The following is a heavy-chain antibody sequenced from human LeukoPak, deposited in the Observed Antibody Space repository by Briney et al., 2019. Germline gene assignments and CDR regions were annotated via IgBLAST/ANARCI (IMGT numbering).Heavy chain of an antibody. V-gene: IGHV1-8*01. CDR1: RYTFTSYD. Sequence: ASVKVSCKASRYTFTSYDINWVRQATGQGLEWMGWMNPNSGNTGYAQKFQGRVTMTRNTSISTAYMELSSLRSEDTAVYYCARGVLGHSSYYFDYWGQGTLVTVSS. CDR3: ARGVLGHSSYYFDY. J-gene: IGHJ4*02. D-gene: IGHD2-8*02. CDR2: MNPNSGNT.